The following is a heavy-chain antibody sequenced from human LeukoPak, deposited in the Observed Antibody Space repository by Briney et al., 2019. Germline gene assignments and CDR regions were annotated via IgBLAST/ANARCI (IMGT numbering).Heavy chain of an antibody. Sequence: SETLSLTCTVSGGSISTSNFFWGWVRQPPGKGLEWIGEIYHSGSTNYNPSLKSRVTISVDNSKNQFSLKLSSVTAADTAVYYCARASGWFDYWGQGTLVTVSS. CDR1: GGSISTSNFF. CDR3: ARASGWFDY. V-gene: IGHV4-39*07. J-gene: IGHJ4*02. D-gene: IGHD6-19*01. CDR2: IYHSGST.